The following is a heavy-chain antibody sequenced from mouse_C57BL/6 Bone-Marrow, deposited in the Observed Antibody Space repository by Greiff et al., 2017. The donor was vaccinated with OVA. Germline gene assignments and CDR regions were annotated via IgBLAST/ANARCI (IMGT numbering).Heavy chain of an antibody. J-gene: IGHJ2*01. CDR1: GYTFTSYW. D-gene: IGHD2-4*01. CDR2: IHPNSGST. V-gene: IGHV1-64*01. Sequence: QVQLKQPGAELVKPGASVKLSCKASGYTFTSYWMHWVKQRPGQGLEWIGMIHPNSGSTNYNEKFKSKATLTVDKSSSTAYMQLSSLTSEDSAVYYCARAIYYDYDGDDWGQGTTLTVSS. CDR3: ARAIYYDYDGDD.